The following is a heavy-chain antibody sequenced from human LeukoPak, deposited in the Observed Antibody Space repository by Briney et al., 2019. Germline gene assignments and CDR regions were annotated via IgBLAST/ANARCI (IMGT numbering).Heavy chain of an antibody. V-gene: IGHV3-33*06. D-gene: IGHD3-3*01. CDR2: IWFDGSVK. J-gene: IGHJ4*02. CDR3: AKDTAIQFLEPAF. CDR1: GFTFNTHG. Sequence: PGGSLRVSCAASGFTFNTHGMHLVRQAPGKGLEWLAAIWFDGSVKHYSDAVKGRFTISRDNSLNTLYLQMNSLRVEDTAIYYCAKDTAIQFLEPAFWGQGTLVTVSS.